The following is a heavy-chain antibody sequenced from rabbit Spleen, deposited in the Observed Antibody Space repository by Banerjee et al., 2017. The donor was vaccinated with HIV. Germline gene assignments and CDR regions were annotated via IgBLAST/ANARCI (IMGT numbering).Heavy chain of an antibody. V-gene: IGHV1S40*01. J-gene: IGHJ4*01. Sequence: QSLEESGGGLVQPEGSLTLTCTASGFSFGSSYYMCWVRQAPGKRPEWIACIYVGGGGSTYYASWAKGRFTIAKTSSTTVTLQMTSLTAADTATYFCARDLTGVIGWNFYLWGPGTLVTVS. D-gene: IGHD1-1*01. CDR2: IYVGGGGST. CDR1: GFSFGSSYY. CDR3: ARDLTGVIGWNFYL.